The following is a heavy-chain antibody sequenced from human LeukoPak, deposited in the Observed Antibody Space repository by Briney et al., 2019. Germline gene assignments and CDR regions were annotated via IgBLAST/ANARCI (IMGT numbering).Heavy chain of an antibody. CDR2: ISGSGGST. J-gene: IGHJ4*02. CDR1: GFTFSSYA. Sequence: GGSLRLSCAASGFTFSSYAMSWVRQAPGKGLEWASAISGSGGSTYYADSVKGRFTISRDSSKNTLYLQMNSLRAEDTAVYYCATAGITMVRGVLPFDYWGQGTLVTVSS. D-gene: IGHD3-10*01. V-gene: IGHV3-23*01. CDR3: ATAGITMVRGVLPFDY.